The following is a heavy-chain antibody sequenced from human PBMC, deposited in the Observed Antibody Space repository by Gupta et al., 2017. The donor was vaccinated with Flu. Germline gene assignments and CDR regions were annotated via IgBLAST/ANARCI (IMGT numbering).Heavy chain of an antibody. J-gene: IGHJ2*01. Sequence: QEHLQQWGAGLLKSSETLSLTCAVYGGSFSGYYWSWVRQPPGKGREWIGEINESGSTNYNPSLKSRVTASVDTSKRQVSLKVKYVTAADTGLYYCARQPSNTSDWHFDLWGRGTLVTVSS. CDR3: ARQPSNTSDWHFDL. D-gene: IGHD3-3*02. CDR2: INESGST. V-gene: IGHV4-34*02. CDR1: GGSFSGYY.